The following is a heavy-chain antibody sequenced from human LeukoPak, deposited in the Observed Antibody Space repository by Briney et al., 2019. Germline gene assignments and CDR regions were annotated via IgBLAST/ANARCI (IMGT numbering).Heavy chain of an antibody. CDR3: ARDLAAAGTLDY. Sequence: RGSLRLSCAASGFTFSSYGMHWVRQAPGKGLEWVAVIWYDGSNKYYADSVRGPFTISRENSKKTLYLQMNSMRAEDTAVYYCARDLAAAGTLDYWGQGTLVTVSS. CDR2: IWYDGSNK. V-gene: IGHV3-33*01. D-gene: IGHD6-13*01. CDR1: GFTFSSYG. J-gene: IGHJ4*02.